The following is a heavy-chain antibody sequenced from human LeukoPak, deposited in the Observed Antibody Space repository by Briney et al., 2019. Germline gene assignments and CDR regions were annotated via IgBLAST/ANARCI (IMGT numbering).Heavy chain of an antibody. D-gene: IGHD6-19*01. Sequence: PGGSLRLSCTASGFTFGDYSMNWVRQAPGKGLEWVSLSSGTGGSTYYADSVNGRFTISRDDSKKPAHLQMNRLKTEDTAVYYCTRRAWGSGWGAFDIWGQGTMVTVPS. V-gene: IGHV3-23*01. CDR3: TRRAWGSGWGAFDI. CDR2: SSGTGGST. J-gene: IGHJ3*02. CDR1: GFTFGDYS.